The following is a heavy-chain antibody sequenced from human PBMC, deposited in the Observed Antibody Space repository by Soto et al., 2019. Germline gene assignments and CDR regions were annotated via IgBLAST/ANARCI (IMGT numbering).Heavy chain of an antibody. CDR2: ISAYNGNT. Sequence: ASVKVSCKASGYTFTSYGISWVRQAPGQGLEWMGWISAYNGNTNYAQKLQGRVTMTTDTSTSTAYTELRSLRSDDTAVYYCARGDIVATEYGYYYYMDVWGKWTTVTVSS. D-gene: IGHD5-12*01. CDR3: ARGDIVATEYGYYYYMDV. CDR1: GYTFTSYG. V-gene: IGHV1-18*01. J-gene: IGHJ6*03.